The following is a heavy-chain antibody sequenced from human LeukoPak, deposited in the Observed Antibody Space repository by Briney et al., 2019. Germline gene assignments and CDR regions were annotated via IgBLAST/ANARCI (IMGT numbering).Heavy chain of an antibody. J-gene: IGHJ4*02. CDR1: GFTFSSYG. CDR2: ISYDGSNK. D-gene: IGHD5-18*01. Sequence: GGSLRLSCAASGFTFSSYGMHWVRQAPGKGLEWVAVISYDGSNKYYADSVKGRFTISRDNSKNTLYLQMNSLRAEDTAVYYCAKGIGIRSYFDYWGQGTLVTVSS. CDR3: AKGIGIRSYFDY. V-gene: IGHV3-30*18.